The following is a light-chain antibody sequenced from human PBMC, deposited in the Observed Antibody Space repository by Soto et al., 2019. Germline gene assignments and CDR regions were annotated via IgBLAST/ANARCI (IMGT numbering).Light chain of an antibody. CDR2: GAY. Sequence: IQLTQSPSSLSASVGDRVTITCRASPAIASFLAWYQQKPGTAPKLLIYGAYTLQSGVPSRFSGSRSGTDYTLTIASLQPEDFATYYCQQLNGSPWTFGQGTKVDIK. V-gene: IGKV1-9*01. CDR1: PAIASF. CDR3: QQLNGSPWT. J-gene: IGKJ1*01.